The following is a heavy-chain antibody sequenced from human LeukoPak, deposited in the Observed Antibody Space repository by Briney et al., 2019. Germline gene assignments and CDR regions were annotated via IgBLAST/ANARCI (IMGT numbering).Heavy chain of an antibody. D-gene: IGHD3-9*01. CDR3: ARGLTGYYTKTYYFDY. V-gene: IGHV3-21*01. CDR1: GFTFSSYS. Sequence: GGSLRLFCAASGFTFSSYSMNWVRQATGKGLDSVSSISSSSSYIYYADSVKGVFTSARDNAKNSLYLQMNSLRAEDTAVYYCARGLTGYYTKTYYFDYWGQGTLVTVSS. CDR2: ISSSSSYI. J-gene: IGHJ4*02.